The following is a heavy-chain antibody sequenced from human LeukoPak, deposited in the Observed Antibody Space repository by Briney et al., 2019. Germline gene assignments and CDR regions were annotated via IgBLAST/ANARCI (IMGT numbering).Heavy chain of an antibody. J-gene: IGHJ6*03. D-gene: IGHD4-17*01. V-gene: IGHV3-30*03. CDR3: ARDAAAYVEGYMDV. CDR1: GFTFSSYG. Sequence: GRSLRLSCAASGFTFSSYGMHWVRQAPGKGLEWVAVISYDGSDKYYADSVKGRFTISRDKSKNTLYLQMNSLTTEDTAVYYCARDAAAYVEGYMDVWGKGTTVTVSS. CDR2: ISYDGSDK.